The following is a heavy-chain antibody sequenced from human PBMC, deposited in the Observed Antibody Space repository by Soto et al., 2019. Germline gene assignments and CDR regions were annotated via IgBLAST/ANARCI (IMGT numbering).Heavy chain of an antibody. CDR1: GYTFTSYG. CDR3: AREFLATVTTGHAFDI. J-gene: IGHJ3*02. CDR2: ISAYNGNT. D-gene: IGHD4-17*01. Sequence: ASVKVSCKASGYTFTSYGISWVRQAPGQGLEWMGWISAYNGNTNYAQKLQGRVTMTTDTSTSTAYMELRSLRSDDTAVDYCAREFLATVTTGHAFDIWGQGTMVTVSS. V-gene: IGHV1-18*01.